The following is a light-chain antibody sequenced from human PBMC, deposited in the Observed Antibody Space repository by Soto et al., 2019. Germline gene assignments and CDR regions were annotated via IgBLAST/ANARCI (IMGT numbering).Light chain of an antibody. J-gene: IGKJ5*01. CDR3: QQRHRWPIT. CDR2: DAY. V-gene: IGKV3-11*01. CDR1: QSFRGL. Sequence: EVVLTQSPVTLSLSPGERTTLSCRASQSFRGLLAWYQQKPGQAPRLHIYDAYNRATGIPPRFSGSGSGTDFTLTISSLEPEDSAIYYCQQRHRWPITFGQGTRLEIK.